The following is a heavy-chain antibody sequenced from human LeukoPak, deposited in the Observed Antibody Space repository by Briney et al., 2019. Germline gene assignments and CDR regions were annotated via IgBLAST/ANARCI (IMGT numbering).Heavy chain of an antibody. CDR3: ARSYEQQLVPPRY. Sequence: ASVKVSRKASGYTFTSYAMHWVRQAPGQRLEWMGWINAGNGNTKYSRKFQGRVTITRDTSASTAYMELSSLRSEDTAVYYCARSYEQQLVPPRYWGQGTLVTVSS. CDR2: INAGNGNT. D-gene: IGHD6-13*01. J-gene: IGHJ4*02. CDR1: GYTFTSYA. V-gene: IGHV1-3*01.